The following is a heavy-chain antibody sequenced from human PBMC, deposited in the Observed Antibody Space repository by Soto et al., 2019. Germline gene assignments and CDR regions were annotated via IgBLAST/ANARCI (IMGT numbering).Heavy chain of an antibody. D-gene: IGHD5-12*01. V-gene: IGHV4-59*01. CDR1: GGSISSYY. CDR3: ARALENIVATHAFDI. CDR2: IYYSGST. Sequence: PSETLSLTCTVSGGSISSYYWSWIRQPPGKGLEWIGYIYYSGSTNYNPSLKSRVTISVDTSKNQFSLKLSSVTAADTAVYYCARALENIVATHAFDIWGQGTMVTVSS. J-gene: IGHJ3*02.